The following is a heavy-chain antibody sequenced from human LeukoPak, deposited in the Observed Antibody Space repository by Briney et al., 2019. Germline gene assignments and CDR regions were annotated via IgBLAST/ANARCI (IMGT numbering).Heavy chain of an antibody. CDR1: GFTFSSYP. J-gene: IGHJ5*01. D-gene: IGHD4-17*01. CDR2: ITSSGGT. CDR3: AKEDYRDHTTGFDS. V-gene: IGHV3-23*01. Sequence: GGSLRLSCAASGFTFSSYPVSWVRQAPGRGLEWVSAITSSGGTYYIPSVRGRFIVSRDNSRNTLYLQMNGLTAEDTAIYYCAKEDYRDHTTGFDSWGQGTLVTVSS.